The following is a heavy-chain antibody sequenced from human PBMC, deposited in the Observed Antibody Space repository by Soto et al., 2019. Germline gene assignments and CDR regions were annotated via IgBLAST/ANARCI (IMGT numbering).Heavy chain of an antibody. J-gene: IGHJ4*02. CDR2: ICGSTI. D-gene: IGHD5-18*01. CDR1: GFAFSDYG. CDR3: ARDRGPMGSVDTRRGY. V-gene: IGHV3-48*01. Sequence: EVQLVESGGGLVQPGGSLTLSCAASGFAFSDYGMMWVRQAPGKGLECISFICGSTIYYADSVQGRFTISRDNAKNSLFLQMNNLGAEDTAGYYCARDRGPMGSVDTRRGYWGQGILVNVSS.